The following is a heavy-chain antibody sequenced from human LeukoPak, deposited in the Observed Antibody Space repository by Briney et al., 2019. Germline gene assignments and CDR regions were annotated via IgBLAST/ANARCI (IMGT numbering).Heavy chain of an antibody. Sequence: TGGSLRLSCAASGLTFSSYWMHWVRQAPGKGLVWVSRINSDGSNTSYADSVKGRFTISRDNAKNTLYLQMNSLRAGDTAVYYCARDYPSRCGGDCPGSAFDIWGQGTMVTVSS. CDR2: INSDGSNT. CDR1: GLTFSSYW. J-gene: IGHJ3*02. V-gene: IGHV3-74*01. D-gene: IGHD2-21*02. CDR3: ARDYPSRCGGDCPGSAFDI.